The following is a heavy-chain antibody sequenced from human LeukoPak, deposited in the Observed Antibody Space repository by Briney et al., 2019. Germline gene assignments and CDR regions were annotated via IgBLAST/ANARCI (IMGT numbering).Heavy chain of an antibody. CDR1: GGSLSGYY. D-gene: IGHD3-22*01. J-gene: IGHJ6*03. Sequence: SSETLSLTCAVYGGSLSGYYWSWIRQPPGKGLEWIGEINHSGSTNYNPSLKSRVTISVDTSKNQFSLKLSSVTAADTAVYYCARGRYYYDSSGYSDYYYMDVWGKGTTVTVSS. V-gene: IGHV4-34*01. CDR3: ARGRYYYDSSGYSDYYYMDV. CDR2: INHSGST.